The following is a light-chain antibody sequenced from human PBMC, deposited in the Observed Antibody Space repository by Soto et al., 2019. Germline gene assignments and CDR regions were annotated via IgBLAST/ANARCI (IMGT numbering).Light chain of an antibody. V-gene: IGLV1-36*01. CDR3: AAWEDSLNIYV. CDR1: NSNVGNNG. Sequence: QSVLTQPPSVSEAPRQRVTISCSGSNSNVGNNGVNWYQQLPGKAPKLLIYYDDLLPSGVSDRFSGSKSATSASLAISGLQSEDEADYYCAAWEDSLNIYVFGPGTKVTVL. J-gene: IGLJ1*01. CDR2: YDD.